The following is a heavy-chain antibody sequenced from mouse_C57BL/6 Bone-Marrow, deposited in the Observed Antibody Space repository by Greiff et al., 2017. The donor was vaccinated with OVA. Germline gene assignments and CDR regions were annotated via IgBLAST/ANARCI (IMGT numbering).Heavy chain of an antibody. CDR3: ARINYYGSGYAMDD. CDR1: GFTFSSYA. V-gene: IGHV5-4*01. J-gene: IGHJ4*01. Sequence: EVQLVESGGGLVKPGGSLKLSCAASGFTFSSYAMSWVRQTPEKRLEWVATISDGGSYTYYPDNVKGRFTLSRDTAKNNWYLQISHLKTEDTAMYYCARINYYGSGYAMDDWGQGTSGTVAS. D-gene: IGHD1-1*01. CDR2: ISDGGSYT.